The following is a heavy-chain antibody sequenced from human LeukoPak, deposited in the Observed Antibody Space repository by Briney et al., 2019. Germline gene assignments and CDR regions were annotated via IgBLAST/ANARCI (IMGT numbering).Heavy chain of an antibody. J-gene: IGHJ4*02. D-gene: IGHD3-10*01. V-gene: IGHV3-48*04. CDR3: ARYLGFGELLPPYFDY. CDR2: ISSSSSTI. CDR1: GFTFSSYA. Sequence: GGSLRLSCAASGFTFSSYAMSWVRQAPGKGLEGVSYISSSSSTIYYADSVKGRFTISRDNAKNSLYLQMSSLRAEDTAVYYCARYLGFGELLPPYFDYWGQGTLVTVSS.